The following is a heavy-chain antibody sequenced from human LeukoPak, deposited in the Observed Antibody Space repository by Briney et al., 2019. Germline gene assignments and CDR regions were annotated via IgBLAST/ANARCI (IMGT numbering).Heavy chain of an antibody. Sequence: PSETLSLTCTVSGVSITTGFHWNWIRQRPGEGLEWIGHIYYSGDTYYNPSLESRITMSPDASKNQFSLKMSSVTAADTAVYYCARDPAAAGTGGFDYWGQGTLVPSPQ. CDR1: GVSITTGFH. CDR2: IYYSGDT. V-gene: IGHV4-31*03. D-gene: IGHD6-13*01. CDR3: ARDPAAAGTGGFDY. J-gene: IGHJ4*02.